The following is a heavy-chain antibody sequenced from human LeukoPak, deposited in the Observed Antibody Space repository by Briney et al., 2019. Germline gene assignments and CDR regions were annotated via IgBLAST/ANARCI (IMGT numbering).Heavy chain of an antibody. CDR3: ARDPRLYYYDSSGYF. D-gene: IGHD3-22*01. CDR1: GFTFSSYS. Sequence: GGSLRLPCAASGFTFSSYSMNWVRQAPGKGLEWVSSISSSSSYIYYADSVKGRFAISRDNAKNSLYLQMNSLRAEDTAVYYCARDPRLYYYDSSGYFWGQGTLVTVSS. J-gene: IGHJ4*02. V-gene: IGHV3-21*01. CDR2: ISSSSSYI.